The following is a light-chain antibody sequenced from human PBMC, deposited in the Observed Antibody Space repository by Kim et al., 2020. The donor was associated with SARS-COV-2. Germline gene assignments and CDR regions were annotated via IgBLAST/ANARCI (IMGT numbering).Light chain of an antibody. Sequence: LGSSVKLTRTLSSGHSSYAIAWHQQQPEKGPRYLMKLNSDGSHSKGDGIPDRFSGSSSGAERYLTISSLQSEDEADYYCQTWGTVVFGGGTQLTVL. V-gene: IGLV4-69*01. CDR3: QTWGTVV. CDR2: LNSDGSH. CDR1: SGHSSYA. J-gene: IGLJ2*01.